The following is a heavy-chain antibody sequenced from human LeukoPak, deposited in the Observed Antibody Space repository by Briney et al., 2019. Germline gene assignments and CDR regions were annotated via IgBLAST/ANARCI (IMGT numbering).Heavy chain of an antibody. CDR3: ARQGSNSSGWYPVDD. V-gene: IGHV1-2*02. CDR2: INPNSGGT. J-gene: IGHJ4*02. D-gene: IGHD6-19*01. Sequence: ASVKVSCKASGYTFTGYYMHWVRQAPGQGLEWMGWINPNSGGTNYEQNFQGRVTMTRDTSISTAYMELSRLRSDDTAVYYCARQGSNSSGWYPVDDWGQGTLVTVSS. CDR1: GYTFTGYY.